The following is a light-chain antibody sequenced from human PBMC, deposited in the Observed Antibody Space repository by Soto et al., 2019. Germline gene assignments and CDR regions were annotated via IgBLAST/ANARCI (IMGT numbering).Light chain of an antibody. Sequence: QSALTQPPSASGSPGQSVTISCTGTSSDIGAYNYVSWYQQYPAKAPKLMIYEVSKRPSGVPDRFSGSKSGNTASLTVSGLQAEDEADYYCTSYVGSDIWVFGGGTKLTVL. CDR1: SSDIGAYNY. V-gene: IGLV2-8*01. CDR2: EVS. J-gene: IGLJ3*02. CDR3: TSYVGSDIWV.